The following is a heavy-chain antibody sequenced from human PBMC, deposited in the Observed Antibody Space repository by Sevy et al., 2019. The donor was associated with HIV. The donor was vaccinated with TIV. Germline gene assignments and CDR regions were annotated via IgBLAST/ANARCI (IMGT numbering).Heavy chain of an antibody. CDR2: ISGYDGNT. CDR3: AVGAY. V-gene: IGHV1-18*01. CDR1: GDTFSSYG. D-gene: IGHD1-26*01. J-gene: IGHJ4*02. Sequence: ASVKVSCKASGDTFSSYGVSWVRQAPGQGLEWIGWISGYDGNTKYAQNLQGRLTVTTDTSTSTVYMHLGSLRSDDTAVYYCAVGAYWGQGTLVTVSS.